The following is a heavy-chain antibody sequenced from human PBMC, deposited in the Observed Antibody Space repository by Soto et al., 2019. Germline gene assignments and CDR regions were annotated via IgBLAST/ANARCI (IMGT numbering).Heavy chain of an antibody. V-gene: IGHV4-59*01. J-gene: IGHJ3*02. Sequence: QVQLQESGPGLVKPSETLSLTCTVSGGSISSYYWSWIRQPPGKGLEWNGYIYYSGSTNYKPSLKSRVTISVATSKNQFSLKLSSVTAADTAVYYCARDFTDHDAFDIWGQGTMVTVSS. CDR1: GGSISSYY. CDR3: ARDFTDHDAFDI. D-gene: IGHD3-16*01. CDR2: IYYSGST.